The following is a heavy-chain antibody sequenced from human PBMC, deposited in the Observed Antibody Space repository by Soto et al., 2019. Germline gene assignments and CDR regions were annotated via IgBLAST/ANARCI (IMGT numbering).Heavy chain of an antibody. CDR1: GGTFSSYA. CDR2: IIPIFGTA. V-gene: IGHV1-69*06. Sequence: SVKVSCKASGGTFSSYAIRWVRQAPGQGLEWMGGIIPIFGTANYAQKFQGRVTITADKSTSTAYMELSSLRSEDTAVYYCARRSSSYYYYGMDVWGQGTTVTVSS. D-gene: IGHD3-10*01. CDR3: ARRSSSYYYYGMDV. J-gene: IGHJ6*02.